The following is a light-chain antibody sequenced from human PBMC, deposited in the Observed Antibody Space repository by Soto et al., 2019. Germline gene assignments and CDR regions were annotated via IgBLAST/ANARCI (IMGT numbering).Light chain of an antibody. V-gene: IGKV1-5*01. Sequence: DIQMTQSPSTLSGSVVDRVTITCRASQTISSWLAWYQQKPGKAPKLLIQAASTLQSGVPLRFSGSGSGTEFTLTISSLQPEDFATYYCQHFHSYPLSFGGGTKVDIK. CDR3: QHFHSYPLS. CDR2: AAS. J-gene: IGKJ4*01. CDR1: QTISSW.